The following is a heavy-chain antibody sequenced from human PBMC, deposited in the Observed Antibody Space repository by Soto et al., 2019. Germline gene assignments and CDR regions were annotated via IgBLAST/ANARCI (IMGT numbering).Heavy chain of an antibody. CDR1: GGSLSNYG. CDR3: ARGDATKIVVIIYSAIDV. V-gene: IGHV1-69*12. J-gene: IGHJ6*02. Sequence: QVQLVQSGAEVKKPGSSVKVSCKASGGSLSNYGISWVRQAPGQGLECIGGIIPVFGTANYAQKFQGRVTITADESTNLVCMDVTRLSSEDAAVYYWARGDATKIVVIIYSAIDVWGQGTTVTVSS. CDR2: IIPVFGTA. D-gene: IGHD3-22*01.